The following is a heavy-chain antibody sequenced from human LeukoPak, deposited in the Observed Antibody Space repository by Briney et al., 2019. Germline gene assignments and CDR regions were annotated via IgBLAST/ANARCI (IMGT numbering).Heavy chain of an antibody. CDR3: ARYNGDWDY. Sequence: PGGSLRLSCAASGFTFSSYRMTWVRQAPGKGLAWVANIHEDGSDKYYVDSVKGRFTISRDNSKNTLYLQMNSLRAEDTAVYYCARYNGDWDYWGQGTLVTVSS. CDR1: GFTFSSYR. D-gene: IGHD2-21*01. V-gene: IGHV3-7*01. CDR2: IHEDGSDK. J-gene: IGHJ4*02.